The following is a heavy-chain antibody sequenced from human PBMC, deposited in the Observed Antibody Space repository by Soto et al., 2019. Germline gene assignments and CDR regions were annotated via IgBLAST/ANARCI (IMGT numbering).Heavy chain of an antibody. J-gene: IGHJ6*02. CDR1: GYTFTSYA. CDR3: AREVRFDFWSGYRPTTDYYYYGMDV. Sequence: ASVKVSCKASGYTFTSYAMHWVRQAPGQRLEWMGWINAGNGNTKYSQKFQGRVTITRDTSASTAYMELSSLRSEDTAVYYCAREVRFDFWSGYRPTTDYYYYGMDVWGQGTTVTVSS. CDR2: INAGNGNT. D-gene: IGHD3-3*01. V-gene: IGHV1-3*01.